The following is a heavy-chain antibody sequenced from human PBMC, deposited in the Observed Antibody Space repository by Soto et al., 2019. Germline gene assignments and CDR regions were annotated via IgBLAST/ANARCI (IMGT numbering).Heavy chain of an antibody. D-gene: IGHD4-17*01. CDR2: IYYSGST. J-gene: IGHJ4*02. CDR3: AREYYGDQTFDY. V-gene: IGHV4-31*03. Sequence: PSETLFLTCTVSGGSISSGGYYWSWIRQHPGKGLEWIGYIYYSGSTYYNPSLKSRVTIPVDTSKNQFSLKLSSVTAADTAVYYCAREYYGDQTFDYWGQGTLVTVSS. CDR1: GGSISSGGYY.